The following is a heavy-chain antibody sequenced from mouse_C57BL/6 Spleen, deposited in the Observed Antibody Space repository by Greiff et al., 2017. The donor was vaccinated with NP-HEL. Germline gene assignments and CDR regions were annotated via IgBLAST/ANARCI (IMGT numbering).Heavy chain of an antibody. J-gene: IGHJ4*01. Sequence: EVQLQQSGPELVKPGASVKMSCKASGYTFTDYNMHWVKQSHGKSLEWIGYINPNNGGTSYNQKFKGKATLTVNKSSSTAYMELRSLTSEDSAVYYCAKGGGYDDGYAMDYWGQGTSVTVSS. V-gene: IGHV1-22*01. CDR3: AKGGGYDDGYAMDY. D-gene: IGHD2-2*01. CDR2: INPNNGGT. CDR1: GYTFTDYN.